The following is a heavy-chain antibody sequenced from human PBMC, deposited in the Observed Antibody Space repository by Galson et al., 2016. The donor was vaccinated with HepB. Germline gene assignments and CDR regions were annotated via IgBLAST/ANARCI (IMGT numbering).Heavy chain of an antibody. CDR3: ARHSSGSSWHPFDY. J-gene: IGHJ4*02. Sequence: QSGAEVKKPGDSLRISCEGSGYSFTNYWIGWVRQMPGKGLEWMGIIFPGDSDTVYSPSFQGQVTFSVDKSTSTAYLQWTTLTASDTAIYYCARHSSGSSWHPFDYWGQGTQVTVS. V-gene: IGHV5-51*01. CDR2: IFPGDSDT. CDR1: GYSFTNYW. D-gene: IGHD6-13*01.